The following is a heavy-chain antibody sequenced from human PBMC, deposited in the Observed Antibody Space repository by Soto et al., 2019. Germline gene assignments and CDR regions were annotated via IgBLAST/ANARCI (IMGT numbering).Heavy chain of an antibody. Sequence: QVQLVQSGAEVKKPGASVKVSCKASGYTFTSYAMHWVRQAPGQRLEWMGWINAGNGNTKYSQKFHGRVTITRDTSASTAYMELSSLRSEDTAVYYCARDQVLLWFGEWYYYGMDVWGQGTTVTVSS. V-gene: IGHV1-3*01. CDR3: ARDQVLLWFGEWYYYGMDV. J-gene: IGHJ6*02. D-gene: IGHD3-10*01. CDR1: GYTFTSYA. CDR2: INAGNGNT.